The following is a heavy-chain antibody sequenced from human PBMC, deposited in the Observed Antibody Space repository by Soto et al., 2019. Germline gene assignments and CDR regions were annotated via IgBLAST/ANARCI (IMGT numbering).Heavy chain of an antibody. Sequence: QVQLVQSGAEVKKPGSSVKVSCKTSGGTFSTHVIGWVRQAPGQGLEWMGGIVPKFGTTNYAHKLKGRVKITADESTSTVYMEVSSLTSEDTAVYYCVRGGSDNSGWYIWFDPWGQGTLVTVSS. V-gene: IGHV1-69*01. CDR2: IVPKFGTT. D-gene: IGHD6-19*01. CDR3: VRGGSDNSGWYIWFDP. J-gene: IGHJ5*02. CDR1: GGTFSTHV.